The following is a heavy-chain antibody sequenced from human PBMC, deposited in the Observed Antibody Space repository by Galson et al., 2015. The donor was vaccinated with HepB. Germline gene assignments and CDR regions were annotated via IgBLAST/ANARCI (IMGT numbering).Heavy chain of an antibody. D-gene: IGHD1-26*01. CDR1: GFTFSSYS. CDR3: ARDPADSGSYWIYYYYYYMDV. J-gene: IGHJ6*03. CDR2: ISSSSSYI. V-gene: IGHV3-21*01. Sequence: SLRLSCAASGFTFSSYSVNWVRQAPGKGLEWVSSISSSSSYIYYADSVKGRFTISRDNAKNSLYLQMNSLRAEDTAVYYCARDPADSGSYWIYYYYYYMDVWGKGTTVTVSS.